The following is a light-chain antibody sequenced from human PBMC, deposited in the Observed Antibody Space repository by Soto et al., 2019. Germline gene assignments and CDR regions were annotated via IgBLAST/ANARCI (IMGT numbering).Light chain of an antibody. J-gene: IGLJ3*02. CDR1: SSDVGGYKY. Sequence: QSALTQPASVSGSPGQSTTISCTGTSSDVGGYKYVSWYQQHPGKAPKLMIYEVGNRPSGVSQRFSGSKSGNTASLTIFGLQAEDEGDYYCSSYTRSNTLVFGGGTKLTVL. CDR2: EVG. CDR3: SSYTRSNTLV. V-gene: IGLV2-14*01.